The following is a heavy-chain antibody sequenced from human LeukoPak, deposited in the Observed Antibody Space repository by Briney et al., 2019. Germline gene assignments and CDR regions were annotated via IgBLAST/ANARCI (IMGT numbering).Heavy chain of an antibody. CDR3: ARDPYFDY. J-gene: IGHJ4*02. CDR1: GFTFSNYA. Sequence: GGSLRLSCADSGFTFSNYAMHWVRQTPGKGLEWVAVISYDGSTKYYADSVKGRFIISRDNSKNTLYLQMNTLRPEDTAVYYCARDPYFDYWGQGTLVTVSS. V-gene: IGHV3-30-3*01. CDR2: ISYDGSTK.